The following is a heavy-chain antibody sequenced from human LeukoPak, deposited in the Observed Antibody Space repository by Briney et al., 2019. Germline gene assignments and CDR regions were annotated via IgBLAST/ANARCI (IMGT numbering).Heavy chain of an antibody. Sequence: GGSLRLSCAASGFTFSSYGMHWVRQAPGKGLEWVAVISYDGSNKYYADSVKGRFTISRDNSKNTLYLQMNSLRAEDTAVYYCAKLFYGDSQYYFDYWGQGTLVTVSS. D-gene: IGHD4-17*01. CDR1: GFTFSSYG. J-gene: IGHJ4*02. CDR3: AKLFYGDSQYYFDY. V-gene: IGHV3-30*18. CDR2: ISYDGSNK.